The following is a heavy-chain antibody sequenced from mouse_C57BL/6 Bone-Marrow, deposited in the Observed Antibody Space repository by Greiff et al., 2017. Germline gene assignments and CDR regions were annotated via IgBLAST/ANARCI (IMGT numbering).Heavy chain of an antibody. J-gene: IGHJ2*01. D-gene: IGHD3-2*02. CDR1: GFTFNTYA. Sequence: DVQLVESGGGLVQPKGSLKLSCAASGFTFNTYAMHWVRQAPGKGLEWVARIRSKSSNYATYYADSVKDRFTISRDDSQSMLYLQMNNLKTEDTAMDYCVRAAQASHYFDYWGQGTTLTVSS. CDR2: IRSKSSNYAT. V-gene: IGHV10-3*01. CDR3: VRAAQASHYFDY.